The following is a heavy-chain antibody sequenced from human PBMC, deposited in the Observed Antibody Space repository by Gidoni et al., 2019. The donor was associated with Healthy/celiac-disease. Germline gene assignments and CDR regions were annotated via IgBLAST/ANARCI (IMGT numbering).Heavy chain of an antibody. CDR1: GLPFRTYG. Sequence: QVQLVESGGGVVQPGRSLRLSCAASGLPFRTYGMPGVRQAPGKGLGCVAVISYDGSNKYYSDSVKGRFTISRDNSKNTLYLQMNSLRAEDTAVYYCAKEWGRAVYDSSGYQGYWGQGTLVTVSS. CDR3: AKEWGRAVYDSSGYQGY. J-gene: IGHJ4*02. D-gene: IGHD3-22*01. CDR2: ISYDGSNK. V-gene: IGHV3-30*18.